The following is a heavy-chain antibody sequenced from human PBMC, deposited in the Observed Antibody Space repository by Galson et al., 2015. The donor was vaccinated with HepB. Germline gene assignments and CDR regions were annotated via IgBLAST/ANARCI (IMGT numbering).Heavy chain of an antibody. D-gene: IGHD3-22*01. CDR2: VSSDGNST. J-gene: IGHJ4*02. Sequence: SLRLSCAASGFTFSRYWMHWVRQAPGKGLVWVSRVSSDGNSTVYADSVKGRFTISRDNAKNTLYLQMNSLRAEDTAVYYCARAPNYYYHSTGSYYVEDLFDYWGQGTLVTVSS. CDR1: GFTFSRYW. V-gene: IGHV3-74*01. CDR3: ARAPNYYYHSTGSYYVEDLFDY.